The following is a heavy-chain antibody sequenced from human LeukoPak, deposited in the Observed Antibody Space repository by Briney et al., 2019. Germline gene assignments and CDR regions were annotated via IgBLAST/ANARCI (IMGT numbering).Heavy chain of an antibody. J-gene: IGHJ4*02. CDR2: ISYDGSNE. Sequence: GGSLRLSCAASGFTFSSYAMHWVRQAPGKGLEWVAVISYDGSNEYYADSVKGRFTISRDNSKNTLYLQMNSLRAEDTAVYYCARGPSRGEDFWNMDYWGQGTLVTVSS. V-gene: IGHV3-30-3*01. CDR3: ARGPSRGEDFWNMDY. CDR1: GFTFSSYA. D-gene: IGHD3-3*01.